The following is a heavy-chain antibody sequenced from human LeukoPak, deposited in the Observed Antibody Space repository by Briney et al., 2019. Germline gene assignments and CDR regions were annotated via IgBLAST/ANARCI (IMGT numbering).Heavy chain of an antibody. CDR3: TGKYYYDSSGYYYVDY. Sequence: PSETLSLTCTVSGGSISSYYWSWLRQPAGKGLEWIGRIYTSGSTNYNPSLKSRVTMSVDTSKNQFSLKLSSVTAADTAVYYCTGKYYYDSSGYYYVDYWGQGTLVTVSS. CDR2: IYTSGST. J-gene: IGHJ4*02. D-gene: IGHD3-22*01. CDR1: GGSISSYY. V-gene: IGHV4-4*07.